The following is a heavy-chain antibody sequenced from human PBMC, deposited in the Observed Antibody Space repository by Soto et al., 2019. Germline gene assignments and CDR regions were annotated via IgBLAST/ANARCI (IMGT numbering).Heavy chain of an antibody. V-gene: IGHV1-2*04. CDR1: GYTFTGYY. Sequence: VSVKVSCKASGYTFTGYYMHWVRQAPGQGLEWMGWINPNSGGTNYAQKFQGWVTMTRDTSISTAYMELSRLRSDDTAVYYCARSPIVGATTDAFDIWGQGTMVTVSS. CDR2: INPNSGGT. D-gene: IGHD1-26*01. J-gene: IGHJ3*02. CDR3: ARSPIVGATTDAFDI.